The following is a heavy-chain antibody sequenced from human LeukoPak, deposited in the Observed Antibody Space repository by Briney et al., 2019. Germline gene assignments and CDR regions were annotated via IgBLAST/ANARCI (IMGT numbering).Heavy chain of an antibody. CDR1: GFTFSSYA. D-gene: IGHD3-10*01. V-gene: IGHV3-30-3*01. J-gene: IGHJ6*02. CDR3: AAGSGRYYPNYYGMDV. Sequence: GGSLRLSCAASGFTFSSYAMHWVRQAPGKGLEWVAVISYDGSNKYYADSVKGRFTISRDNSKNTLYLQMNSLRAEDTAVYYCAAGSGRYYPNYYGMDVWGQGTTVTVSS. CDR2: ISYDGSNK.